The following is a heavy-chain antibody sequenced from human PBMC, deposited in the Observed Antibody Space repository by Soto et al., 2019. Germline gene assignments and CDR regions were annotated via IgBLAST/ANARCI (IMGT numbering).Heavy chain of an antibody. CDR3: ARENWHFDY. J-gene: IGHJ4*02. Sequence: QVQLVQSGAEVKKPGASVKVSCKTSGYSFSEFRMHWVRQAPGQGLEWMGWVNPINGNTNYAQDLQGRVTMTRDASTKTVYMELSSLTSDDTSTVYCARENWHFDYWGQRPLITVSS. CDR2: VNPINGNT. CDR1: GYSFSEFR. V-gene: IGHV1-2*02.